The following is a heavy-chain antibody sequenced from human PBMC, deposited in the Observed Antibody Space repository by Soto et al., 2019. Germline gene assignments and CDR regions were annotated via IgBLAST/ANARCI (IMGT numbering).Heavy chain of an antibody. J-gene: IGHJ4*02. CDR2: ISGSGGST. V-gene: IGHV3-23*01. Sequence: PVGSLRLSCAASGFTFSSYAMRWVRQAPGKGLEWVSAISGSGGSTYYADSVKGRFTISRDNSKNTLYLQMNSLRAEDTAVYYCAKEVRYSSGWPPPYWGQGTLVTVSS. CDR1: GFTFSSYA. D-gene: IGHD6-19*01. CDR3: AKEVRYSSGWPPPY.